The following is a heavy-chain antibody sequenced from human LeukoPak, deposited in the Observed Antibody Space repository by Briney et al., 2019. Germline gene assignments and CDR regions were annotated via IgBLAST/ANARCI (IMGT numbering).Heavy chain of an antibody. J-gene: IGHJ4*02. D-gene: IGHD6-13*01. CDR1: GGSISSYY. V-gene: IGHV4-59*01. CDR3: ARVTGYRIEDYFDY. Sequence: PSETLSLTCTVSGGSISSYYWSWIRQPPGKGLEWIGYIYYSGSTNYDPSLKSRVTISVETSKNEFSLKLRSVTAADTAVYYCARVTGYRIEDYFDYWGQGTLVTVSS. CDR2: IYYSGST.